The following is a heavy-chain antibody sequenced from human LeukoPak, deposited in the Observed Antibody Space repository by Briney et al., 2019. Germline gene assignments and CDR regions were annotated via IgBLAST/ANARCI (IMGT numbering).Heavy chain of an antibody. CDR1: GFTVSSNY. CDR3: ARRPYYYDSLDY. CDR2: IYSGGST. D-gene: IGHD3-22*01. J-gene: IGHJ4*02. Sequence: PGGSLRLSCAASGFTVSSNYMSWVRRAPGKGLEWVSVIYSGGSTYYADSVKGRFTISRDNPKNSLYLQMNSLRAEDTALYYCARRPYYYDSLDYWGQGTLVTVSS. V-gene: IGHV3-66*01.